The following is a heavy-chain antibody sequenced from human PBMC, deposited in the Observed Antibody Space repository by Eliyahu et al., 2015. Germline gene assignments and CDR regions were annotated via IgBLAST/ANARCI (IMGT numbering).Heavy chain of an antibody. CDR3: ARGPETKSAYYYNY. CDR2: IIPIFGTA. V-gene: IGHV1-69*01. Sequence: LEWMGGIIPIFGTANYAQKFQGRVTITADESTSTAYMEVRSLRSEDTALYYCARGPETKSAYYYNYWGQGTRVTVSS. D-gene: IGHD3-22*01. J-gene: IGHJ4*02.